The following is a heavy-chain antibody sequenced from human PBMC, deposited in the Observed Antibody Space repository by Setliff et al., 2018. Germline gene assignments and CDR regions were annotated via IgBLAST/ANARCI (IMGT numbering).Heavy chain of an antibody. D-gene: IGHD5-18*01. CDR2: IYTSGST. V-gene: IGHV4-4*07. J-gene: IGHJ6*03. Sequence: SETLSLTCTVPGGSISSYYWSWIRQPAGKGLEWIGRIYTSGSTNYNPSLKSRITMSVDTSKNQFSLKLSSVTTADTAVYYCARDRRGYSYGSLGYYYYYMDVWGKGTTVTVSS. CDR1: GGSISSYY. CDR3: ARDRRGYSYGSLGYYYYYMDV.